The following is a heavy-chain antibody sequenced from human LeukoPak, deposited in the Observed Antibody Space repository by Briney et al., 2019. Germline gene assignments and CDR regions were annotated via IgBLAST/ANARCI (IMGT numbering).Heavy chain of an antibody. CDR1: GFTFRGYA. CDR2: IYSGGNT. V-gene: IGHV3-53*01. CDR3: ARRGSGIAAAFDY. D-gene: IGHD6-13*01. Sequence: GGSLRLSCVASGFTFRGYAVSWVRQAPGKGLEWVSVIYSGGNTYYADSVKGRFTISRDNSKNTVYLQMKSLRAADTAVYYCARRGSGIAAAFDYWGQGTLVTVCS. J-gene: IGHJ4*02.